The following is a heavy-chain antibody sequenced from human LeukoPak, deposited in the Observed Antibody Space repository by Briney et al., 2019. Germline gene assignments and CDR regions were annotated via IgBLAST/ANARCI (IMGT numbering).Heavy chain of an antibody. Sequence: SETLSLTCTVSGGSISSYYWSWIRHPAGKGLVWIGRIYTSGSTNYTPSLKSRVTISVDTSKNQFSLKLTSVTAADTAVYYCARDLWGSGIDNWGQGTLVTVSS. CDR3: ARDLWGSGIDN. J-gene: IGHJ4*02. CDR1: GGSISSYY. V-gene: IGHV4-4*07. CDR2: IYTSGST. D-gene: IGHD3-10*01.